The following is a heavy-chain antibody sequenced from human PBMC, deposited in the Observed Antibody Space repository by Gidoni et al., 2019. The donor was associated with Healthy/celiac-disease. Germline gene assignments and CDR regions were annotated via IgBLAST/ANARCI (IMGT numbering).Heavy chain of an antibody. CDR1: GFTFSSYG. Sequence: QVQLVESGGGVVQPGRSLRLSCAASGFTFSSYGMHWVRQAPGKGLGWVAVIWYDGSNKYYADSVKGRFTISRDNSKNTLYLQMNSLRAEDTAVYYCARILSAATDAFDIWGQGTMVTVSS. V-gene: IGHV3-33*01. CDR2: IWYDGSNK. D-gene: IGHD2-15*01. J-gene: IGHJ3*02. CDR3: ARILSAATDAFDI.